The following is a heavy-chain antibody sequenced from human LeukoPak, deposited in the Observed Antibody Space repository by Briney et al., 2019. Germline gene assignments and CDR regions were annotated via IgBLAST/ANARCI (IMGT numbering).Heavy chain of an antibody. D-gene: IGHD2-8*02. CDR2: ISYTGNT. Sequence: KPSETLSLTCTVSGGSISSYYWSWIRQPPGKGLEWIGYISYTGNTNYNPFLKSRVTISIDTSNNQFSLKLSSVTAADTAVYYCARTKSLWYSFDSWGQGTLVTVSS. CDR1: GGSISSYY. V-gene: IGHV4-59*08. J-gene: IGHJ4*02. CDR3: ARTKSLWYSFDS.